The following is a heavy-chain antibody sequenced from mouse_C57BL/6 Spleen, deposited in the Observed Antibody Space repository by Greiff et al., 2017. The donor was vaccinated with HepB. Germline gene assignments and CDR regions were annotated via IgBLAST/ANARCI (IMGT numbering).Heavy chain of an antibody. J-gene: IGHJ1*03. V-gene: IGHV1-19*01. CDR3: ARWGDYDDVGYFDV. CDR1: GYTFTDYY. Sequence: EVQLQQSGPVLVKPGASVKMSCKASGYTFTDYYMNWVKQSHGKSLEWIGVINPYNGGTSYNQKFKGKATLTVDKSSSTAYMELNSLTSEDSAVYYCARWGDYDDVGYFDVWGTGTTVTVSS. D-gene: IGHD2-4*01. CDR2: INPYNGGT.